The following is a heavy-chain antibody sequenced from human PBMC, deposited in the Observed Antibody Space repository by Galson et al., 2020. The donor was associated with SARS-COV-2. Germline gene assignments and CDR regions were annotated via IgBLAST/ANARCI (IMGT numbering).Heavy chain of an antibody. CDR1: GFTFNSYA. CDR3: AKTNSGSYYETFDY. Sequence: GESLKISCAASGFTFNSYAMDWVRQAPGKGLEWVALIPYDGTNKYYADSVKGRFTISRDNSKNTLYLQMSSLSAEDTAVYYCAKTNSGSYYETFDYWGKGTLVTVSS. CDR2: IPYDGTNK. V-gene: IGHV3-30*04. J-gene: IGHJ4*02. D-gene: IGHD1-26*01.